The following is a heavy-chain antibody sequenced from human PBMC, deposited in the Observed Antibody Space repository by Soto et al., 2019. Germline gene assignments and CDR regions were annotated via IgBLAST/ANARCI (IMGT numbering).Heavy chain of an antibody. Sequence: PSETLSLTCTVSCDSISTDYWSWIRQSPGKGLEWIGFIYYGGSTNYNPSLKSRVTISVDTPKNQFSLKLSSVTAADTAVYYCAKNWNWGSLVHWGQGTLVTVSS. J-gene: IGHJ4*02. V-gene: IGHV4-59*08. D-gene: IGHD7-27*01. CDR2: IYYGGST. CDR1: CDSISTDY. CDR3: AKNWNWGSLVH.